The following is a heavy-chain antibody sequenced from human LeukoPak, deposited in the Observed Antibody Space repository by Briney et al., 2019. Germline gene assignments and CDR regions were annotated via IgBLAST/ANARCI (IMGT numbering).Heavy chain of an antibody. J-gene: IGHJ6*03. CDR1: GFTFGDYA. CDR2: IRSKAYGGTT. CDR3: TRGKDVYYYYMDV. V-gene: IGHV3-49*04. Sequence: GGSLRLSFSTSGFTFGDYAMSWVRQAPGEGLGGGGFIRSKAYGGTTEYAASVKGRFTISRDDSKSIAYLQMNSLKTEDTAVYYCTRGKDVYYYYMDVWGKGTTVTVSS.